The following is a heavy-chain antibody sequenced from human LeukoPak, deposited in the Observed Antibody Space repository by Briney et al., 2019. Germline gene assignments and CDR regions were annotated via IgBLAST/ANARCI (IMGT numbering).Heavy chain of an antibody. CDR1: GFTFSSYG. V-gene: IGHV3-30*18. J-gene: IGHJ4*02. CDR2: ISYDGSNK. D-gene: IGHD3-10*01. Sequence: GGSLRLSCAASGFTFSSYGMHWVRQAPGKGLEWVAVISYDGSNKYYADSVKGRFTISRDKSKNTLYLQMNSLRAEDTAVYYCAKDGSGSFSPLFDYWGQGTLVTVSS. CDR3: AKDGSGSFSPLFDY.